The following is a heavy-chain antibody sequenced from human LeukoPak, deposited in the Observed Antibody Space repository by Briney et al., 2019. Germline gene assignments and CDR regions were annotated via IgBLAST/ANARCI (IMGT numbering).Heavy chain of an antibody. Sequence: GSLRLSCAASGFTFSSYSMNWIRQPPGKGLEWIGEINHSGSTNYNPSLKSRVTISVDTSKNHFSLKLNSVTAADTAVYYCARGPLEWLRMSSWFDPWGQGTLVTVSS. J-gene: IGHJ5*02. CDR1: GFTFSSYS. CDR2: INHSGST. D-gene: IGHD5-12*01. V-gene: IGHV4-34*01. CDR3: ARGPLEWLRMSSWFDP.